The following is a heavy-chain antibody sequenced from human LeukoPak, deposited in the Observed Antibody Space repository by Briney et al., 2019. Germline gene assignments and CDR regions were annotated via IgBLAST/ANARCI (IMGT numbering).Heavy chain of an antibody. CDR3: AKNGPDVYNYSSLPYYFEY. CDR2: IRFDGSNQ. D-gene: IGHD5-24*01. Sequence: GGSLRLSCAAAGFTFSSYRMHWVRQAPGKGLEWVTFIRFDGSNQYYADSVKGRFTISRDNSKNTLYLQMNSLRAEDTAVYFCAKNGPDVYNYSSLPYYFEYWGPGTLVTVSS. CDR1: GFTFSSYR. J-gene: IGHJ4*02. V-gene: IGHV3-30*02.